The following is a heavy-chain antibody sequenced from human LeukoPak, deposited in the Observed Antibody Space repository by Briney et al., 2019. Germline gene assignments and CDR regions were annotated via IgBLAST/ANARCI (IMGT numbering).Heavy chain of an antibody. CDR2: INQDGSEK. D-gene: IGHD3-3*01. CDR1: GFSFNNDW. CDR3: TRLLDE. Sequence: GGSLRLSCATSGFSFNNDWMDWVRQAPGKGLEWVANINQDGSEKNCLDSVKGRFTISRDNAQNSLYLQMNGLRVEDTAVYYCTRLLDEWGQGPLVTFSS. J-gene: IGHJ4*02. V-gene: IGHV3-7*01.